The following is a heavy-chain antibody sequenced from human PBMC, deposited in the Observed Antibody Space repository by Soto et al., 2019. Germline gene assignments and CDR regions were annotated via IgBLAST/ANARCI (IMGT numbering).Heavy chain of an antibody. D-gene: IGHD2-15*01. V-gene: IGHV4-59*08. CDR1: GGSISSYY. CDR3: ASWWAIKGYFTY. Sequence: PSETLSLTCTVSGGSISSYYWNWIRQPPGKGLEWIGYIYYTGSTNYNPSLKSRVTISVDTSKNQFSLKLSSVTAGDTAVYYCASWWAIKGYFTYWGQGSLVTVSS. J-gene: IGHJ4*02. CDR2: IYYTGST.